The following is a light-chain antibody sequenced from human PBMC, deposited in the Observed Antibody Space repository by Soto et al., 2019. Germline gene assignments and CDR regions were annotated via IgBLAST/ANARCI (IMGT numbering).Light chain of an antibody. CDR3: QQYNNWPIT. CDR1: PSVNIN. Sequence: EVVWTQSPATLSVSPGEGATLSCRASPSVNINLAWYQQKPGQAPRLLIYGASTRATGVPARFSGSGSGTEFTLTISTLQSEDFAVYYCQQYNNWPITFGQGTRLEIK. CDR2: GAS. V-gene: IGKV3-15*01. J-gene: IGKJ5*01.